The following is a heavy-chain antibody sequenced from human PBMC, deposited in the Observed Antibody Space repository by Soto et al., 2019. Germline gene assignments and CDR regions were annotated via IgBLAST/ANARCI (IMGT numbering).Heavy chain of an antibody. CDR3: ARGTGDYEGDDNWFDP. CDR1: GGPLSSFY. Sequence: PSETLSLTCNSSGGPLSSFYYSWIRQAPGKGLEWIGYIYYTGSTNYNPSLKSRVTISVDTSKNQFSLKLSSVTAADTAVYYCARGTGDYEGDDNWFDPWGQGTLVTVSS. J-gene: IGHJ5*02. D-gene: IGHD4-17*01. CDR2: IYYTGST. V-gene: IGHV4-59*12.